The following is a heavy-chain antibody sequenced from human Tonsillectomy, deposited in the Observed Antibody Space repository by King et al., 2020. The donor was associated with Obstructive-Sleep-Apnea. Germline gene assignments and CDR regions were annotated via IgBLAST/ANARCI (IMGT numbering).Heavy chain of an antibody. Sequence: QLVQSGAEVKKPGASVKVSCKASGYNFTNYAMHWVRQAPGQRLEWMGWINAGNGNTKYSQNFQGRITITRDTSASTAYMELSSLRSEDTAVYYCATPPNGLWLHSYFDYWGQGNPVTVSS. CDR1: GYNFTNYA. V-gene: IGHV1-3*01. CDR2: INAGNGNT. CDR3: ATPPNGLWLHSYFDY. J-gene: IGHJ4*02. D-gene: IGHD4/OR15-4a*01.